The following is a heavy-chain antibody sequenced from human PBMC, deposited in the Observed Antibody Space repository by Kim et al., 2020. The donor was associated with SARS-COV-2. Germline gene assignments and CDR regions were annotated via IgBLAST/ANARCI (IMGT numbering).Heavy chain of an antibody. CDR3: STGYCSGDTCLP. V-gene: IGHV3-15*01. D-gene: IGHD2-15*01. CDR2: IKSKGAGGTT. Sequence: GGSLRLSCAGSGFRFSNAWMSWVRQAPEKGLEWLGRIKSKGAGGTTEYAAPVKGRFTISRDDSKNTLYLEMNSLKTEDTAVYYCSTGYCSGDTCLPCGQGTTVTVSS. J-gene: IGHJ6*02. CDR1: GFRFSNAW.